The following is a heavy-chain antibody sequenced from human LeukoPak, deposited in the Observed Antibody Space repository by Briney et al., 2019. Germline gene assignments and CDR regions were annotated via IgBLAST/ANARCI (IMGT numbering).Heavy chain of an antibody. CDR1: GGSISSYY. J-gene: IGHJ4*02. CDR3: YSGDTFDY. Sequence: PSETLSLTCTVSGGSISSYYWGWIRQPPGKGLEWIGSIYYSGSTYYNPSLKSRVTISVDTSKNQFSLKLSSVTAADTAVYYCYSGDTFDYWGQGTLVTVSS. V-gene: IGHV4-39*07. CDR2: IYYSGST. D-gene: IGHD2-21*01.